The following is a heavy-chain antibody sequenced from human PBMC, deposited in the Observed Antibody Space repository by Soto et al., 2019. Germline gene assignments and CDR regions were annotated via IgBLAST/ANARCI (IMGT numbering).Heavy chain of an antibody. CDR2: ISGSGGST. J-gene: IGHJ4*02. V-gene: IGHV3-23*01. CDR3: AKDLLLAVAGRYFDY. Sequence: GGSLRLSCAASGFTFSSYAMSWVRQAPGKGLEWVSAISGSGGSTYYADSVKGRFTISRDNSKNTLYLQMNSLRAEDTAVYYCAKDLLLAVAGRYFDYWGQGTLVTVSS. CDR1: GFTFSSYA. D-gene: IGHD6-19*01.